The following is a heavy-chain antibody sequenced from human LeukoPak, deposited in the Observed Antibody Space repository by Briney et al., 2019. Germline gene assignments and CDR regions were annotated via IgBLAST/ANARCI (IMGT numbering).Heavy chain of an antibody. CDR3: ARGHRGGYASLFDYMDV. D-gene: IGHD5-12*01. J-gene: IGHJ6*03. CDR2: INHSGST. Sequence: SETLSLTCAVYGGSFSGYYWSWIRQPPGKGLEWIGEINHSGSTDYNPSLKSRVTISVDTSKNQFSLKLSSVTAADTAVYYCARGHRGGYASLFDYMDVWGKGTTVTVSS. CDR1: GGSFSGYY. V-gene: IGHV4-34*01.